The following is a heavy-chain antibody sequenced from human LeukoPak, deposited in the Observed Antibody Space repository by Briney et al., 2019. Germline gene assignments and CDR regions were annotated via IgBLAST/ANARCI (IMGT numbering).Heavy chain of an antibody. CDR1: GGSISSGGYY. V-gene: IGHV4-31*03. CDR3: ARDPVRGSTRYYYDSSGSQI. Sequence: SETLSLTCTVSGGSISSGGYYWSWIRQRPGKGLEWIGYIYYSGSTYYNPSLKSRVTISVDTSKNQFSLKLSSVTAADTAVYYCARDPVRGSTRYYYDSSGSQIWGQGTMVTVSS. J-gene: IGHJ3*02. D-gene: IGHD3-22*01. CDR2: IYYSGST.